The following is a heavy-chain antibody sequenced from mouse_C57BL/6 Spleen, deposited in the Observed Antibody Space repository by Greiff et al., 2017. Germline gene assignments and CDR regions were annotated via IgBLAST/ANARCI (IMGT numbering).Heavy chain of an antibody. D-gene: IGHD2-5*01. V-gene: IGHV1-69*01. CDR2: IDPSDSYT. CDR3: ARGGSNEGSYFDY. CDR1: GYTFTSYW. J-gene: IGHJ2*01. Sequence: QVQLQQPGAELVMPGASVKLSCKASGYTFTSYWMHWVKQRPGQGLEWIGEIDPSDSYTNYNQKFKGKSTLTVDKSSSTAYMQLSSLTSEDSAVYYCARGGSNEGSYFDYWGQGTTLTVSS.